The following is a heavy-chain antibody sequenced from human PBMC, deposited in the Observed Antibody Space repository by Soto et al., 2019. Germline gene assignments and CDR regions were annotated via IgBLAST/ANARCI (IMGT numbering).Heavy chain of an antibody. CDR1: GFTFSDYA. CDR3: AKSGDFGRYFFYMDV. J-gene: IGHJ6*03. CDR2: ISGSADDT. V-gene: IGHV3-23*01. Sequence: EVQLLESGGGLVQPGGSLRLSCAASGFTFSDYAMNWVRQAPGKGLEWVSTISGSADDTNYADSVKARFTISRDNSKSTLSLQMDSVRAEDTAVYYCAKSGDFGRYFFYMDVWGKGTTVTVSS. D-gene: IGHD3-10*01.